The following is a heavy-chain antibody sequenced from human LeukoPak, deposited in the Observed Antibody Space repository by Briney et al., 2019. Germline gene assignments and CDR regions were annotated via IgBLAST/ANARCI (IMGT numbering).Heavy chain of an antibody. CDR2: INHSGST. J-gene: IGHJ5*02. CDR1: IGSFSGYY. D-gene: IGHD3-10*01. Sequence: PSETLSLTCAVYIGSFSGYYWSWIRQPPGKGLEWIGEINHSGSTNYNPSLKSRVTISVDTSKNQFSLKLSSVTAADTAVYYCARGRSGWFDPWGQGTLVTVSS. V-gene: IGHV4-34*01. CDR3: ARGRSGWFDP.